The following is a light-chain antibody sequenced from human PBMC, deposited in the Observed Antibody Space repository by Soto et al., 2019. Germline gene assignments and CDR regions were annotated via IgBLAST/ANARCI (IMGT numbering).Light chain of an antibody. Sequence: DIQITQSPSSLAACVGDRVSSACRSSQGISNYLAWYQQKPGKVPELLIYAASTLQCGVPSRFSGSGSGTDFTLTISSLQPEDVATYYCQQYNSAPRTFGQGTKVDTK. J-gene: IGKJ1*01. CDR3: QQYNSAPRT. V-gene: IGKV1-27*01. CDR2: AAS. CDR1: QGISNY.